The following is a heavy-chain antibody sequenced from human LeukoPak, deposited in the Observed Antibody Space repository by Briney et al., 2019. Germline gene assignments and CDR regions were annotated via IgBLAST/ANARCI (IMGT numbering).Heavy chain of an antibody. D-gene: IGHD2-21*02. CDR2: ISYDGSNK. J-gene: IGHJ4*02. CDR1: GFTFSSYA. Sequence: GRSLRLSCAASGFTFSSYAMHWVRQAPGKGLEWVAVISYDGSNKYYADSVKGRFTISRDNSKNTLYLQMNSLRAEDTAVYYCARESGGDSYYFDYWGQGTLVTVSS. V-gene: IGHV3-30*04. CDR3: ARESGGDSYYFDY.